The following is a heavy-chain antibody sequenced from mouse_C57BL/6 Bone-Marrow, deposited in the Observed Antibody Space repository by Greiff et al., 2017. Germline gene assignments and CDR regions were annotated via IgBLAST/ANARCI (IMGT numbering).Heavy chain of an antibody. CDR1: GYTFTDYY. CDR3: ARTRGLRGGLAMDY. J-gene: IGHJ4*01. D-gene: IGHD2-4*01. Sequence: QVQLQQSGAELVRPGASVKLSCKASGYTFTDYYINWVKQRPGQGLEWIARIYPGSGNTYYNEKFKGKATLTAEKSSSTAYMQLSSLTSEDSAVYFCARTRGLRGGLAMDYWGQGTSGTVSS. CDR2: IYPGSGNT. V-gene: IGHV1-76*01.